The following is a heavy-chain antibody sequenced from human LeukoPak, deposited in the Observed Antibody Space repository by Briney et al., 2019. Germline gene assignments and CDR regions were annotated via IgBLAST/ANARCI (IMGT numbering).Heavy chain of an antibody. Sequence: SETLSLTCAVYGGSFSGYYWSWIRQPPGKGLEWIGYIYYSGSTNYNPSLKSRVTISVDTSKNQFSLKLSSVTAADTAVYYCARHALDYGDYVGRIDYWGQGTLVTVSS. CDR2: IYYSGST. CDR3: ARHALDYGDYVGRIDY. CDR1: GGSFSGYY. J-gene: IGHJ4*02. V-gene: IGHV4-59*01. D-gene: IGHD4-17*01.